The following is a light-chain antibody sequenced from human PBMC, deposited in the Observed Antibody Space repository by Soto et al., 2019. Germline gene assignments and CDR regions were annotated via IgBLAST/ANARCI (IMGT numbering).Light chain of an antibody. CDR2: DVS. V-gene: IGLV2-11*01. Sequence: QSALTQPPSVSGSPGQSVTISCTGTSSDVGSYNYVSWYQQHPGKAPKLMIYDVSNQPSGVPDRFSGSKSGNTASMTISGLQAEDEADYYCCSYAGSYTFGVFGSGTKVTVL. CDR3: CSYAGSYTFGV. J-gene: IGLJ1*01. CDR1: SSDVGSYNY.